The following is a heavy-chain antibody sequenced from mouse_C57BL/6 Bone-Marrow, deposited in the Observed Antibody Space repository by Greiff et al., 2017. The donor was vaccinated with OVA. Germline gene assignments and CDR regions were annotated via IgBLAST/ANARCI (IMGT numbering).Heavy chain of an antibody. J-gene: IGHJ4*01. Sequence: EVQLVEPGGGLVKPGGSLKLSCAASGFTFSDYGMHWVRQAPEKGLEWVAYISSGSSTIYYEDKVKGRFTITRDKSKNTLYLQMSSLKSEDTAMYYCANLITTVVAPVDYWGQGTSVTVSS. CDR3: ANLITTVVAPVDY. CDR2: ISSGSSTI. V-gene: IGHV5-17*03. D-gene: IGHD1-1*01. CDR1: GFTFSDYG.